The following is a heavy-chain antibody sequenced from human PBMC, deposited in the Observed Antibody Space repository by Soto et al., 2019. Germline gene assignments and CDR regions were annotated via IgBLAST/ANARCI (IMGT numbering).Heavy chain of an antibody. V-gene: IGHV3-30-3*01. CDR1: GFTFSSYA. Sequence: QVQLVESGGGVVQPGRSLRLSCAASGFTFSSYAMHWVRQAPGKGLEWVAVISYDGSNKYYADSVKGRFTISRDNPKNALYLQMNSLRAEDTAVYYCAGVLLWFGEYSSPTEYWGQGTLVTVGS. CDR3: AGVLLWFGEYSSPTEY. CDR2: ISYDGSNK. J-gene: IGHJ4*02. D-gene: IGHD3-10*01.